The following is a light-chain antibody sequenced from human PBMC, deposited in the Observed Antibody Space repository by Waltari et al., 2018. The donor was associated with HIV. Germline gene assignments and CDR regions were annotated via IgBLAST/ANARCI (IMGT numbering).Light chain of an antibody. Sequence: QSALTQPASVSGSPGQSNTISCTGTSRDVGSYYLVSWYQQHPGKAPKLMIYEVSKRPSGVSNRFSGSKSGNTASLTISGLQAEDEADYYCCSYAGSSTFVVFGGGTKLTVL. V-gene: IGLV2-23*02. J-gene: IGLJ2*01. CDR2: EVS. CDR1: SRDVGSYYL. CDR3: CSYAGSSTFVV.